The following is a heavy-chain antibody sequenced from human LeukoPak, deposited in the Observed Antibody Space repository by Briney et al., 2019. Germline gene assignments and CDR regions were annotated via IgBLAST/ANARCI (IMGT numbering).Heavy chain of an antibody. CDR1: GFTFSSYA. V-gene: IGHV3-23*01. CDR2: ISGSGGST. CDR3: STTGGLRYYYYGMDV. J-gene: IGHJ6*02. Sequence: GGSLRLSCAASGFTFSSYAMSWVRQAPGKGLEWVSAISGSGGSTYYADSVKGRFTISRDNSKNTLYLQMNSLRAEDTAVYYCSTTGGLRYYYYGMDVWGQGTTVTVSS. D-gene: IGHD1-26*01.